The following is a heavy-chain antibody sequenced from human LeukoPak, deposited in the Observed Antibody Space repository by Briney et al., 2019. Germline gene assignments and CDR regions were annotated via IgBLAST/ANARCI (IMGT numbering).Heavy chain of an antibody. J-gene: IGHJ3*02. CDR3: ARGDWEMATISAFDI. Sequence: PGASVKVSCKASGYTFTNYAISWVRQAPGQGLEWMGGIIPIFGTANYAQKFQGRVTITADESTSTAYMELSSLRSEDTAVYYCARGDWEMATISAFDIWGQGTMVTVSS. D-gene: IGHD5-24*01. CDR1: GYTFTNYA. V-gene: IGHV1-69*13. CDR2: IIPIFGTA.